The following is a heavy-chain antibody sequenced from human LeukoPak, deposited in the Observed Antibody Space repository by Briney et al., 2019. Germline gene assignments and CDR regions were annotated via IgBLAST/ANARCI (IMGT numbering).Heavy chain of an antibody. CDR3: ARIADYYDSSGLFQYYFDY. D-gene: IGHD3-22*01. CDR1: GYSFTSYW. Sequence: GESLKISSKGSGYSFTSYWIGWVRQMPGKGLEWMGIIYPGDSDTRYSPSFQGQVTISADKSISTAYLQWSSLKASDTAMYYCARIADYYDSSGLFQYYFDYWGQGTLVTVSS. CDR2: IYPGDSDT. J-gene: IGHJ4*02. V-gene: IGHV5-51*01.